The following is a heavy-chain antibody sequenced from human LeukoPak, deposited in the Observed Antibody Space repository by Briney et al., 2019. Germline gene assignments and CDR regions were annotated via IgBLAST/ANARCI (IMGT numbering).Heavy chain of an antibody. CDR1: GGSISSYY. V-gene: IGHV4-59*01. J-gene: IGHJ4*02. CDR2: ICYSGST. D-gene: IGHD5-24*01. Sequence: SETLSLTCTVPGGSISSYYWSWIRQPPGKGLEWIGYICYSGSTNYNPSLKSRVTISVDTSKNQFSLKLSSVTAADTAVYYCARVDGYNSYYFDYWGQGTLVTVSS. CDR3: ARVDGYNSYYFDY.